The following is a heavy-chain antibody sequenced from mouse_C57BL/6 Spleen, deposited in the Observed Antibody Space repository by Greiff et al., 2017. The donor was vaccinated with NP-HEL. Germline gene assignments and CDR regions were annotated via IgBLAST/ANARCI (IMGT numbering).Heavy chain of an antibody. V-gene: IGHV5-9*01. J-gene: IGHJ4*01. CDR2: ISGGGGNT. CDR1: GFTFSSYT. CDR3: ARRVEYYAMDY. Sequence: EVKLMESGGGLVKPGGSLKLSCAASGFTFSSYTMSWVRQTPEKRLEWVATISGGGGNTYYPDSVKGRFTISRDNAKNTLYLQMSSLRSEDTALYYCARRVEYYAMDYWGQGTSVTVSS.